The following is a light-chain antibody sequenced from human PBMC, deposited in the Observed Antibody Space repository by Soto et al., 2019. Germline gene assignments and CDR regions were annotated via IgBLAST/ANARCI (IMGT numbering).Light chain of an antibody. V-gene: IGLV1-44*01. J-gene: IGLJ1*01. CDR3: AVWDETLIEV. CDR2: SDD. CDR1: SSNIGSNS. Sequence: QSVLTQPPSASGTPGQTVTIPCSGSSSNIGSNSVNWYQQLPGAAPSLLIYSDDQRPSGVPDRFSGSKSGTSASLAISGLQSEDEADYFCAVWDETLIEVFGTGTKVTVL.